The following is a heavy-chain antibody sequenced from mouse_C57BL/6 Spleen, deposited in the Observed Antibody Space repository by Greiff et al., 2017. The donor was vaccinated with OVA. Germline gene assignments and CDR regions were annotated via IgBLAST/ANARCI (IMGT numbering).Heavy chain of an antibody. V-gene: IGHV1-69*01. CDR2: IDPSDSYT. D-gene: IGHD1-1*01. CDR3: ARFGYYGSGGN. J-gene: IGHJ3*01. Sequence: VQLQQPGAELVMPGASVKLSCKASGYTFTSYWMHWVKQRPGQGLEWIGEIDPSDSYTNYNQKFKGKSTLTVDKSSSTAYMQLSSLTSEDSAVYYCARFGYYGSGGNWGQGTLVTVSA. CDR1: GYTFTSYW.